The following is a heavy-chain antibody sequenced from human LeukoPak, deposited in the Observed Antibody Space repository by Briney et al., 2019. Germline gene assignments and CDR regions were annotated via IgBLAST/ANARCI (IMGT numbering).Heavy chain of an antibody. Sequence: GRSLRLSCAASGFTFSSYGMHWVRQAPGQGLEWMGIINPSGGSTSYAQKFQGRVTMTRDMSTSTVYMELSSPRSEDTAVYYCARDALITIFGVVSLYYYYYMDVWGKGTTVTVSS. CDR3: ARDALITIFGVVSLYYYYYMDV. CDR1: GFTFSSYG. D-gene: IGHD3-3*01. CDR2: INPSGGST. J-gene: IGHJ6*03. V-gene: IGHV1-46*01.